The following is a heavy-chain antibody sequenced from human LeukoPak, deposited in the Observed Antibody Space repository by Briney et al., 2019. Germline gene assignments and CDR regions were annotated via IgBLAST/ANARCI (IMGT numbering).Heavy chain of an antibody. J-gene: IGHJ4*02. Sequence: SQTLSLTCTVSGGSISSGGYYLSWIRQHPGKGLEWIVYIYYSGSTYYNPSLKSRVTISVDTSKNQFSLKLSSVTAADTAVYYCARAVVLRFLEWLPDYFDYWGQGTLVTVSS. D-gene: IGHD3-3*01. V-gene: IGHV4-31*03. CDR3: ARAVVLRFLEWLPDYFDY. CDR2: IYYSGST. CDR1: GGSISSGGYY.